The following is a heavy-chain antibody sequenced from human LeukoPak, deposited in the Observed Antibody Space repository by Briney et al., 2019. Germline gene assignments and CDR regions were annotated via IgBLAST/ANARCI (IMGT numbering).Heavy chain of an antibody. Sequence: PGGSLRLSCEASGFIFSGYGMNWVRQAPGKGLEWVSSISDSGGDTYYAESVKGRFTISRDNSRNTLYLQMNSLRVEDTAVYYCAKRIQYCSSSAYFDYWGQGSLVAVSS. CDR1: GFIFSGYG. CDR2: ISDSGGDT. D-gene: IGHD6-6*01. J-gene: IGHJ4*02. CDR3: AKRIQYCSSSAYFDY. V-gene: IGHV3-23*01.